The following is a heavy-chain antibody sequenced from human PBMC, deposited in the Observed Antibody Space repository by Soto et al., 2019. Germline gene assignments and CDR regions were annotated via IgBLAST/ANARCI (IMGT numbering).Heavy chain of an antibody. CDR3: ARDRYFDWLLSGGFDY. J-gene: IGHJ4*02. Sequence: ASVKVSCKASGYTFTSYAMHWVRQAPGQRLEWMGWINAGNGNTKYSQKFQGRVTITRDTSASTAYMELSSLRSEDTAVYYCARDRYFDWLLSGGFDYWGQGTLVTVSS. D-gene: IGHD3-9*01. V-gene: IGHV1-3*01. CDR2: INAGNGNT. CDR1: GYTFTSYA.